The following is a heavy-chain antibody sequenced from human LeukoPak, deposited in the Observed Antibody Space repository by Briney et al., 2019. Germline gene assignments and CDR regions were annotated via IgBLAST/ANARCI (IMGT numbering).Heavy chain of an antibody. J-gene: IGHJ6*03. CDR1: GYSISSGYY. CDR3: ARQEDYYYMDV. V-gene: IGHV4-38-2*01. CDR2: IYHSGST. Sequence: PSETLSLTCGVSGYSISSGYYWGWIRQPPGKGLEWIGSIYHSGSTHYNPSLKSRVTISVDTSKNQFSLKVSSVTAADTALYYCARQEDYYYMDVWGKGTTVTVSS.